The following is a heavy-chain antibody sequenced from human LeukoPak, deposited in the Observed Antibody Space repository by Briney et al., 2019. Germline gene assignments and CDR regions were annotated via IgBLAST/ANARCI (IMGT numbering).Heavy chain of an antibody. J-gene: IGHJ4*02. CDR3: ARELFTGGYFDS. CDR2: IHYSGST. Sequence: SETLSLTCTVSGGSISTYYWSRIRQPPGKGLEWIGFIHYSGSTNYNPSLKSRVTISVDTSKNQFSLKLSSVPAADTAVYYCARELFTGGYFDSWGLGTLVTVSS. V-gene: IGHV4-59*01. CDR1: GGSISTYY. D-gene: IGHD2-8*02.